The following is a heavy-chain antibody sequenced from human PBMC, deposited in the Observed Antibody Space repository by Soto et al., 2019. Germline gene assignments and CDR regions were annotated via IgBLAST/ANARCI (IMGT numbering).Heavy chain of an antibody. D-gene: IGHD2-15*01. V-gene: IGHV1-2*06. Sequence: QVQVVQSGAEVKKPGASVKVSCKASGYSFTGYYIHWVRQAPGQGLEWMGRINPNNGDTTYAQKFQGRVTMTRDTSINTAYMELSSLISDDTAVSYCARRGGYSDYWGQGTLVTVSS. J-gene: IGHJ4*02. CDR1: GYSFTGYY. CDR3: ARRGGYSDY. CDR2: INPNNGDT.